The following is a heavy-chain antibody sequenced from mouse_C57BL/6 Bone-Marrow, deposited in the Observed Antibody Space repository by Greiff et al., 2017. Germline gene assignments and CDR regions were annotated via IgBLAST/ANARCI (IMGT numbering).Heavy chain of an antibody. Sequence: VKLQESGTELVKPGASVKLSCKASGYTFTSYWMHWVKQRPGQGLEWIGNINPSNGGTNYNEKFKSKATLTVDKSSSTAYMQLSSLTSEDSAVYYCARAGLGRYYFDYWGQGTTLTVSS. CDR2: INPSNGGT. D-gene: IGHD4-1*01. V-gene: IGHV1-53*01. J-gene: IGHJ2*01. CDR1: GYTFTSYW. CDR3: ARAGLGRYYFDY.